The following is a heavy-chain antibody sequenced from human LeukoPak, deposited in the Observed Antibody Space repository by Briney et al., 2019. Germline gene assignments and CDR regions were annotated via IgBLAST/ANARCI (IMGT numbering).Heavy chain of an antibody. CDR3: ARETGGDRRFDY. J-gene: IGHJ4*02. CDR1: GYTFTSYY. Sequence: ASVKVSCKASGYTFTSYYMHWVRQAPGQGLECMGIVNPSSGRKTYAQKFQGRVTMTRDTSTSTVYMELSSLRSEDTAVYYCARETGGDRRFDYWGQGTLVTVSS. D-gene: IGHD7-27*01. V-gene: IGHV1-46*01. CDR2: VNPSSGRK.